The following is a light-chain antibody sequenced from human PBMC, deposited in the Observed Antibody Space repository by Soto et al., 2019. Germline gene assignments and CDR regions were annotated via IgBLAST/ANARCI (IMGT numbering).Light chain of an antibody. CDR1: QGIRND. Sequence: AIQMTPSPSSLSASVGDRVTITCRASQGIRNDLGWYQQKPGKAPKLLIYAASSLQSGVPSRFSGSGSGTDFTLTISSLQPEDFAVYYCQQRSDWPPITFGQGTRLEI. CDR2: AAS. J-gene: IGKJ5*01. CDR3: QQRSDWPPIT. V-gene: IGKV1-6*01.